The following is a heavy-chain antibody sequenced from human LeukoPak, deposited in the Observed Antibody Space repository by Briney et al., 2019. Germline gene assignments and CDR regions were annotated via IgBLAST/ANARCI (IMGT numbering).Heavy chain of an antibody. D-gene: IGHD3-10*01. CDR1: GFTFSNYE. Sequence: PGGSLRLSCAASGFTFSNYEMNWVRQAPGKGLEWVSFTDTSGNYIYYGDSVKGRFTISRDNAKNLVFLQMNGLRAEDTAVYYWARGRSITLLRGVAMSDGFDIWGQGAMVAVS. V-gene: IGHV3-21*01. CDR3: ARGRSITLLRGVAMSDGFDI. CDR2: TDTSGNYI. J-gene: IGHJ3*02.